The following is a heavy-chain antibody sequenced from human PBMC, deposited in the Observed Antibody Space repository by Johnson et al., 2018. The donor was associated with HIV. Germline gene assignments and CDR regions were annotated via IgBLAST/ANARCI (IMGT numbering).Heavy chain of an antibody. J-gene: IGHJ3*02. V-gene: IGHV3-33*01. CDR2: IWYDGSNK. D-gene: IGHD3-16*02. CDR3: VRGGLGYQNIHDPFDI. Sequence: VQLVESGGGVVQPGRSLRLSCAASGFTFSSYGMHWVRQAPGKGLEWVAVIWYDGSNKYYADSVKGRFTISRDNSKNTLFLQMNSLRAEDTALYYCVRGGLGYQNIHDPFDIWGQGTMVTVSS. CDR1: GFTFSSYG.